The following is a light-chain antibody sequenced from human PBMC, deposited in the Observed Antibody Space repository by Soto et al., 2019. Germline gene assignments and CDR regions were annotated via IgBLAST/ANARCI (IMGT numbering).Light chain of an antibody. V-gene: IGLV1-40*01. CDR1: SSNIGAGYV. J-gene: IGLJ3*02. CDR3: AAWDDSLKSWV. Sequence: QAVVTQPPSVSGAPGQRVTISCTGSSSNIGAGYVVHWYQHLPGTAPRLLIYGNSNRPSGVPDRFSGSKSGTSASLAITGLQSEDEADYYCAAWDDSLKSWVFGGGTKLTVL. CDR2: GNS.